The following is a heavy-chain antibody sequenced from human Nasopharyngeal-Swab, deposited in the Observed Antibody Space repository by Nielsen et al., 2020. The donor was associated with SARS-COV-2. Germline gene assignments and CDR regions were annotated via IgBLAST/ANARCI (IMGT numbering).Heavy chain of an antibody. V-gene: IGHV3-30*18. CDR2: ISYDGSNK. CDR3: AKSQDYSGYDYLHY. D-gene: IGHD5-12*01. CDR1: GFTLSSYG. Sequence: GESLKISCAASGFTLSSYGMHWVRQAPGKGLEWVAVISYDGSNKYYADSVKGRFTISRDKSKNTLYLQMNSLRAEDTAVYYCAKSQDYSGYDYLHYWGQGTLVTVSS. J-gene: IGHJ4*02.